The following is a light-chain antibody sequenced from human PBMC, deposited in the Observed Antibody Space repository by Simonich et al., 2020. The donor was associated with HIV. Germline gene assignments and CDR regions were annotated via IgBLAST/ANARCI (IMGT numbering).Light chain of an antibody. CDR2: DAS. J-gene: IGKJ2*03. V-gene: IGKV3-15*01. CDR3: HQYHEWPLC. CDR1: QSVSTY. Sequence: EVVLTQSPATLSLSPGERATLSCKASQSVSTYLALYQQKPGQAPRLLIYDASTRATGIPARFSGSGSGTEFTLSISSMQSEDFAVYYCHQYHEWPLCFGQGTKLEIK.